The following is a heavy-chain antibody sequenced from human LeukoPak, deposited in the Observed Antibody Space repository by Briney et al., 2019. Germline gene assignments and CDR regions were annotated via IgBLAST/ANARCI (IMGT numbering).Heavy chain of an antibody. CDR1: GYTFTGYY. J-gene: IGHJ4*02. V-gene: IGHV1-2*02. D-gene: IGHD6-19*01. CDR3: ARSPWGSSGFRVVDY. Sequence: ASVKVSCKASGYTFTGYYMHWVRQAPGQGLEWMGWINPNSGGTNYAQKFQGRVTMTRDTSISTAYMELSRLRSDDTAVYYCARSPWGSSGFRVVDYWGQGTLVTVSS. CDR2: INPNSGGT.